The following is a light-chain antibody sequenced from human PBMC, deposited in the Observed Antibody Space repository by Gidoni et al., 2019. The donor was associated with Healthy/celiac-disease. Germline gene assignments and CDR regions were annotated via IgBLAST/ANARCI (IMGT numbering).Light chain of an antibody. J-gene: IGLJ3*02. CDR2: GNS. CDR1: SSNIGAGYD. V-gene: IGLV1-40*01. CDR3: QSYDSSLSGSL. Sequence: QSVLTQPPSVSGAPGQRVTISCTGSSSNIGAGYDVHWYQQLPGTAPKLLIYGNSNRPSGVPDRFSGSKSGTSAFLAITGLQAEDEAGYSCQSYDSSLSGSLFGGGTKLTVL.